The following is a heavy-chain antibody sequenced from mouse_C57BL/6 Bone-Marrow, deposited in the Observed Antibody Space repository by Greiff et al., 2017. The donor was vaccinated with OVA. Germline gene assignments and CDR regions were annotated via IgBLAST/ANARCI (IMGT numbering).Heavy chain of an antibody. CDR3: ARDPAWFAY. V-gene: IGHV5-4*01. CDR1: GFTFSSYA. J-gene: IGHJ3*01. Sequence: EVKVVESGGGLVKPGWSLKLSCAASGFTFSSYAMSWVRQTPEKRLEWVATISDGGSYTYYPDNVKGRFTISRDNAKNNLYLQMSHLKSEDTAMYYCARDPAWFAYWGQGTLVTVSA. CDR2: ISDGGSYT.